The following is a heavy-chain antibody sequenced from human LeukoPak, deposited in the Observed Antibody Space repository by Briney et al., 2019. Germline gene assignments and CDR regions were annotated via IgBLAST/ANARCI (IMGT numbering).Heavy chain of an antibody. J-gene: IGHJ4*02. V-gene: IGHV1-2*02. CDR1: GYTFTGYY. Sequence: ASVTVSCKASGYTFTGYYMHWVRQAPGQGLEWMGWINPNSGGTNYAQKFQGRVTMTRDTSISTAYMELSRLRSDDTAVYYCARVRYSSGWYCEDYWGQGTLVTVSS. CDR2: INPNSGGT. CDR3: ARVRYSSGWYCEDY. D-gene: IGHD6-19*01.